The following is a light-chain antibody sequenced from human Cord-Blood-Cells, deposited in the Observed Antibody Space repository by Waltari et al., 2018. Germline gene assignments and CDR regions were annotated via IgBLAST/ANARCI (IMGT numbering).Light chain of an antibody. CDR1: SSDVGGYNY. V-gene: IGLV2-11*01. J-gene: IGLJ1*01. Sequence: QSALTQPRSVSGSPGQSVTISCTGTSSDVGGYNYVSWYQQHPGKAPKLMIYDVSKRPSGLPDRFSGSKSGNTASLTISGLQAEDEADYYCCSYAGSYVVGTGTKVTVL. CDR2: DVS. CDR3: CSYAGSYV.